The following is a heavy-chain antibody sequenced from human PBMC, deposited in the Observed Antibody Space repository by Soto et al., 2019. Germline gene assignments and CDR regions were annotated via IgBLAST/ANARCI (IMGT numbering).Heavy chain of an antibody. Sequence: SETLSLTCAVSGGSISSSNWWSWVRQPPGKGLEWIGRIYHSGSTNYNPSLKSRVTMSVDKSKNQLSLKLSSVTAADTAVYYCAREGYSYDYNYWGQGTLVTVSS. CDR2: IYHSGST. V-gene: IGHV4-4*02. CDR1: GGSISSSNW. D-gene: IGHD5-18*01. CDR3: AREGYSYDYNY. J-gene: IGHJ4*02.